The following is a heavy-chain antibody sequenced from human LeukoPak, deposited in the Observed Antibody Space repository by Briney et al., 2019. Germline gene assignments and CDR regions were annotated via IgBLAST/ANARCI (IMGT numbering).Heavy chain of an antibody. CDR2: VIPIFGTA. CDR3: ARASYYYDSSGYWD. Sequence: ASVKVSCKASGGTFSSYAISWVRQAPGQGLEWMGRVIPIFGTANYAQKFQGRVTITTDESTSTAYMELSSLRSEDTAVYYCARASYYYDSSGYWDWGQGTLVTVSS. D-gene: IGHD3-22*01. CDR1: GGTFSSYA. V-gene: IGHV1-69*05. J-gene: IGHJ4*02.